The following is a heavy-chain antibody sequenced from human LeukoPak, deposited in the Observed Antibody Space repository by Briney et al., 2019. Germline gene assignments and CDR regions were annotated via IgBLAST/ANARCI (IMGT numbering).Heavy chain of an antibody. J-gene: IGHJ4*02. V-gene: IGHV4-59*01. D-gene: IGHD6-19*01. CDR3: AKSESSGWLFDY. CDR2: IYYSGST. Sequence: SETLSLTCTVSGGSISSYYWSWIRQPPGKGLEWIGYIYYSGSTNYNPSLMSRVTISVDTSKNQFSLKLSSVTAADTAVYYCAKSESSGWLFDYWGQGTLVTVSS. CDR1: GGSISSYY.